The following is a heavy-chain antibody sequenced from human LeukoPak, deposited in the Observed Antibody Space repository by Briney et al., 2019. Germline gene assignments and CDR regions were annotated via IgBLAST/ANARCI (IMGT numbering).Heavy chain of an antibody. CDR1: GDSISTYY. D-gene: IGHD4-11*01. V-gene: IGHV4-59*01. CDR3: ARYRGKTTVSSLDWFDP. J-gene: IGHJ5*02. CDR2: MYYSGST. Sequence: PETLSLTCTVSGDSISTYYWSWIRQPPGKGLEWIGYMYYSGSTNYNPSLKSRVTISLDTPKNQFSLKLSSVTAADTAVYYCARYRGKTTVSSLDWFDPWGQGTLVTVSS.